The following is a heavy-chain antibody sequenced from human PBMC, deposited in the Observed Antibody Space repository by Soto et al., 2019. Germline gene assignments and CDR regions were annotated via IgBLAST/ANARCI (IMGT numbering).Heavy chain of an antibody. J-gene: IGHJ4*02. V-gene: IGHV2-5*02. Sequence: QITLNESGPTLVKPTQTLTLTCTFSGFSLSTRDVGVGWIRQPPGEALEWLGVVYWDDSKTYSPSLESRLTITKDTSKTPVVLRMTKMDPVDTATYYCAHCRGGVASFWGQGTLVTVSS. D-gene: IGHD2-2*01. CDR2: VYWDDSK. CDR1: GFSLSTRDVG. CDR3: AHCRGGVASF.